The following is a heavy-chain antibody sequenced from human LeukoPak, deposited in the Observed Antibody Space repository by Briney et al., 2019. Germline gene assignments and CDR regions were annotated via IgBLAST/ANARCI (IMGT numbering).Heavy chain of an antibody. CDR3: AKTTFGYSSGRSPGWPVDY. J-gene: IGHJ4*02. CDR2: IVGSGGGS. CDR1: GFTFNSHA. Sequence: GGSLRLSCAASGFTFNSHAMYWVRQAPGKGLEWVSGIVGSGGGSYYAESVRGRFTISRDNSKNTVYMQMNSLRDEDTAVYYCAKTTFGYSSGRSPGWPVDYWGQGTVVTVSS. D-gene: IGHD6-19*01. V-gene: IGHV3-23*01.